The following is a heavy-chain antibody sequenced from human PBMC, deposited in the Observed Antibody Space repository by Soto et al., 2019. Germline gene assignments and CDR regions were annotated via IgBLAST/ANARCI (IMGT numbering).Heavy chain of an antibody. V-gene: IGHV1-18*01. J-gene: IGHJ4*02. CDR3: ARAATGSYDILTGYVEYYFDY. D-gene: IGHD3-9*01. CDR2: ISAYNGNT. CDR1: GYTFTSYG. Sequence: ASVKVSCKASGYTFTSYGISWVRQAPGQGLEWMGWISAYNGNTNYAQKLQGRVTMTTDTSTSTAYMELRSLSSVTAADTAVYYCARAATGSYDILTGYVEYYFDYWGQGTLVTVSS.